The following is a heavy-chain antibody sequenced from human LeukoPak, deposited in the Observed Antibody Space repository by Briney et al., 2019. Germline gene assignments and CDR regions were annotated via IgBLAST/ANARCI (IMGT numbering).Heavy chain of an antibody. CDR3: ARDFYSSTWYWNY. D-gene: IGHD2-2*01. V-gene: IGHV3-9*01. CDR2: ISWSSGII. CDR1: GFTFDDHG. Sequence: PGRSLRLSCAASGFTFDDHGMHWVRQAPGKGLEWVSGISWSSGIIGYADSVKGRFTISRDNAKNSLYLQMNSLRAEDTAVYYCARDFYSSTWYWNYWGQGTLVTVSS. J-gene: IGHJ4*02.